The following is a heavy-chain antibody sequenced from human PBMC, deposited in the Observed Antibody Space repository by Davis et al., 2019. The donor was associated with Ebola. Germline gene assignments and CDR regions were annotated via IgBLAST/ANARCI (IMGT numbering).Heavy chain of an antibody. D-gene: IGHD1-14*01. CDR3: ARFRSRNYYYYGMDV. J-gene: IGHJ6*02. Sequence: GESLKISCKGSGYSFASYWIDWVRQMPGKGLEWMGSLDPDDSKTTYSPSFQGQVTMSADKSTRTAYLQWTSLKASDSAMYYCARFRSRNYYYYGMDVWGQGTTVTVSS. CDR2: LDPDDSKT. V-gene: IGHV5-51*01. CDR1: GYSFASYW.